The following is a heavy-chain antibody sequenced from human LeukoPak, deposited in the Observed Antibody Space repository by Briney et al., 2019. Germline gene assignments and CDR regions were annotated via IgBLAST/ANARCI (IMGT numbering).Heavy chain of an antibody. D-gene: IGHD1-26*01. V-gene: IGHV4-59*01. CDR1: GGSISSYY. Sequence: KPSETLSLTCTVSGGSISSYYWSWIRQPPGKGLEWIGYIYYSGSTNYNPSLKSRVTISVDTSKNQFSLKLSSVTAADTAVYYCAIASGATRPYAFDIWGQGTMVTVSS. J-gene: IGHJ3*02. CDR3: AIASGATRPYAFDI. CDR2: IYYSGST.